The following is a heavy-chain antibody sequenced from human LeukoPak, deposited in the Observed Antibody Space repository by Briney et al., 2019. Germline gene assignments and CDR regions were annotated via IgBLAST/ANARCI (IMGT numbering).Heavy chain of an antibody. CDR2: ISGSGGST. CDR1: GFTFSSYA. CDR3: AKLGYYYDSSGYYSSDY. Sequence: TGGSLRLSCAASGFTFSSYAMSWVRQAPGKGLEWVSAISGSGGSTYYADSVKGRFTISRDNSKNTLYLQMNSLRAEDTAVYYCAKLGYYYDSSGYYSSDYWGQGTLVTASS. D-gene: IGHD3-22*01. J-gene: IGHJ4*02. V-gene: IGHV3-23*01.